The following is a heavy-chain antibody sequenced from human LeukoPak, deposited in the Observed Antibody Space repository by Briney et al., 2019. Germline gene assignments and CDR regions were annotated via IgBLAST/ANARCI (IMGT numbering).Heavy chain of an antibody. J-gene: IGHJ4*02. V-gene: IGHV1-69*06. Sequence: ASVKLSCKATGGSFSSYAISWVRQAPGHGLEWMGRIIPIFGTATYAQTFQSRVTTTADKSTRTAYTELMTLRSEETAVYYGSWDYYDRSGPAYWGQGTLVTVCS. D-gene: IGHD3-22*01. CDR2: IIPIFGTA. CDR3: SWDYYDRSGPAY. CDR1: GGSFSSYA.